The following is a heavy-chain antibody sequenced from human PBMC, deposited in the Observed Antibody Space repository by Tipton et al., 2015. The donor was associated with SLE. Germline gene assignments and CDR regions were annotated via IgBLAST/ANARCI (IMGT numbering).Heavy chain of an antibody. J-gene: IGHJ4*02. CDR3: VRDPALAETGTYFDR. Sequence: TLSLTCTVSGGSVISGSYYWSYIRQPAGKGLEWIGRIYISGSTNYNPSLKSRVTISADTSRNQFSLTLTSVTAADTAKYYCVRDPALAETGTYFDRWGQGILVSVPS. CDR2: IYISGST. D-gene: IGHD1-14*01. V-gene: IGHV4-61*02. CDR1: GGSVISGSYY.